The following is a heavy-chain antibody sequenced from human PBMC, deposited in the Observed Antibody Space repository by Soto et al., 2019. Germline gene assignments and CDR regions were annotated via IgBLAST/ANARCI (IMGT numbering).Heavy chain of an antibody. J-gene: IGHJ6*03. V-gene: IGHV1-18*01. CDR2: ISAYNGNT. CDR3: ARDLRDYGDYVRYYYYCYRDV. Sequence: QVQLVQSGAEVKKPGASVKVSCKASGYTFTSYGISWVRQAPGQGLEWMGWISAYNGNTNYAQKLQGRGTMTTDTSTSTAYMELRSLRSDDTAVYYCARDLRDYGDYVRYYYYCYRDVWGKGTTVTVSS. CDR1: GYTFTSYG. D-gene: IGHD4-17*01.